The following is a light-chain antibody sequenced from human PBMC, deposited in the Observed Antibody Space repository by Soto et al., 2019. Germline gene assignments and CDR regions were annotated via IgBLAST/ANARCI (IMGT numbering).Light chain of an antibody. V-gene: IGKV4-1*01. CDR1: QSVLFTSSNKNF. Sequence: DTVMTQSPDSLAVSLGERATINCKSSQSVLFTSSNKNFLTWYQQKPGQPPKLLIYWASTRESGVPDRFSGSGSGTNFTLTISSLQAEDVAVYYCQQYYDTPLTFGGGTKVEIK. CDR3: QQYYDTPLT. J-gene: IGKJ4*01. CDR2: WAS.